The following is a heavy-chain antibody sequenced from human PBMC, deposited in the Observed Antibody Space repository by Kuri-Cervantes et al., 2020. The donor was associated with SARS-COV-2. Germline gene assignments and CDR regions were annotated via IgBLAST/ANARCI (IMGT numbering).Heavy chain of an antibody. V-gene: IGHV3-23*01. Sequence: GESLKISCAASGFTFSSYAMSWVRQAPGKGLEWVSAISGSGGSTYYADSVKGRFTISRDNSKNTLYLQMNSLRAGDTAVYYCARGYYDSSGYPLGWYFDLWGRGTLVTVSS. CDR2: ISGSGGST. J-gene: IGHJ2*01. CDR1: GFTFSSYA. CDR3: ARGYYDSSGYPLGWYFDL. D-gene: IGHD3-22*01.